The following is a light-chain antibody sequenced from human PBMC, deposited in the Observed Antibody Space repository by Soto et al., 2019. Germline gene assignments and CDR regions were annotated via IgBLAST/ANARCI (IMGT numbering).Light chain of an antibody. CDR1: QSVPRSY. V-gene: IGKV3-20*01. J-gene: IGKJ5*01. Sequence: IVSTQSSGTLSLSPGERATLSCRASQSVPRSYLAWYQQKPGQAPRLLIYGTSSRSTGIPDRFSGSGSGTDFTLTISRLEPEDFAVFYCEEYGSSITVGQGTRLEIK. CDR3: EEYGSSIT. CDR2: GTS.